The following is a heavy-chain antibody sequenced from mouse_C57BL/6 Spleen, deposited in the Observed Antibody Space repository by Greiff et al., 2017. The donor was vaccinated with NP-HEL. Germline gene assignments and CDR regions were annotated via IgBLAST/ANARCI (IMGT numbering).Heavy chain of an antibody. J-gene: IGHJ3*01. Sequence: EVQLVESGPGMVKPSQSLSLTCTVTGYSITSGYDWHWIRHFPGNKLEWMGYIRYSGSTNYNPSLKSRISITHDTSKNHFFLKLNSVTTEDTATYYCARGWTGTGFAYWGQGTLVTVSA. V-gene: IGHV3-1*01. D-gene: IGHD4-1*01. CDR3: ARGWTGTGFAY. CDR1: GYSITSGYD. CDR2: IRYSGST.